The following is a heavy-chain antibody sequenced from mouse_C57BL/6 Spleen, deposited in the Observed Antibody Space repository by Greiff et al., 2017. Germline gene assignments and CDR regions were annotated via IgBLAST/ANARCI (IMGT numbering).Heavy chain of an antibody. J-gene: IGHJ1*03. CDR1: GYTFTSYW. CDR3: ALPDRYFDV. Sequence: QVQLQQPGAELVRPGTSVKLSCKASGYTFTSYWMHWVKQRPGQGLEWIGVIDPSDSYTNYNQKFKGKATLTVDTSSSTAYMQLSSLTSEDSAVYYCALPDRYFDVWGTGTTVTVSS. V-gene: IGHV1-59*01. CDR2: IDPSDSYT. D-gene: IGHD2-1*01.